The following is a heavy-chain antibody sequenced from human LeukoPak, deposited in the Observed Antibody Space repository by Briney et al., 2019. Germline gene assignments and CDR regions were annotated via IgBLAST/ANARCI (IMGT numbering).Heavy chain of an antibody. D-gene: IGHD3-3*01. Sequence: SETLSLTCTVSGGSISSYYWSWIRQPPGKGLEWIGYIYYSGSTNYNPSLKSRVTISVDTSKNQFSLKLSSVTAADTAVYYCARHPTPGKYVLRFLEPFDYWGQGTLVTVSS. V-gene: IGHV4-59*01. CDR1: GGSISSYY. CDR3: ARHPTPGKYVLRFLEPFDY. J-gene: IGHJ4*02. CDR2: IYYSGST.